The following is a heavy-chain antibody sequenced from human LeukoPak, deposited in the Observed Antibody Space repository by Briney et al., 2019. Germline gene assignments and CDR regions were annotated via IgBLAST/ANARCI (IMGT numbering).Heavy chain of an antibody. V-gene: IGHV4-59*11. CDR1: GASLSSHY. J-gene: IGHJ4*02. CDR3: AAEYEYGDHDY. D-gene: IGHD4-17*01. Sequence: NPSETLSLTCAVYGASLSSHYWYWIRQSPGKGLEWIGYIYHSGTTRYNPSLKSRVTISADTSKSQFSLTVSSVTAADTAVYYCAAEYEYGDHDYWGQGTLVTVSS. CDR2: IYHSGTT.